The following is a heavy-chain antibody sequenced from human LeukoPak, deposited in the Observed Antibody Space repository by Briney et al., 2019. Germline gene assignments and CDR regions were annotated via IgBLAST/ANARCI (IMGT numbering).Heavy chain of an antibody. CDR1: GASIIDYY. CDR2: NFYSGNT. V-gene: IGHV4-59*08. D-gene: IGHD1-26*01. J-gene: IGHJ5*02. Sequence: SETLSLTCTVSGASIIDYYWSWIRQPPGKGLEWIGYNFYSGNTNHNPSLKSRVTISIDTSKQQISLKLSSVTAADTAVYYCARHLTMSGSYPFDPWGQGTLVTVSS. CDR3: ARHLTMSGSYPFDP.